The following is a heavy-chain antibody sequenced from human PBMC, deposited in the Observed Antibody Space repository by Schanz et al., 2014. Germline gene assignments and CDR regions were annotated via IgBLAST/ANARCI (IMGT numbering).Heavy chain of an antibody. CDR3: ARGGAYMSPSPVFYFDY. V-gene: IGHV1-46*01. Sequence: QVHLVQSGAEVKKPGASVKVSCKASGYIFTSYSMHWVRQAPGQGLEWLGIINPSGVSTSSAQEFQGRVTMTRDTSTSTLQMELSSLRSEDTAVYYCARGGAYMSPSPVFYFDYWGQGTLVTVSS. J-gene: IGHJ4*02. D-gene: IGHD6-6*01. CDR1: GYIFTSYS. CDR2: INPSGVST.